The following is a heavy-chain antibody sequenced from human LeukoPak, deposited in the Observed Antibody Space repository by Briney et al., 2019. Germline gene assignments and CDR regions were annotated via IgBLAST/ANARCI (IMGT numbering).Heavy chain of an antibody. Sequence: PSETLSLTCTVSGGSISSSSYYWGWIRQPPGKGLEWIGSIYYSGSTYYNPSLKSRVTISVDTSKNQFSLKLSSVTAADTAVYYCARDLGYSYGLYYYYYYYMDVWGKGTTVTVSS. D-gene: IGHD5-18*01. J-gene: IGHJ6*03. CDR3: ARDLGYSYGLYYYYYYYMDV. V-gene: IGHV4-39*07. CDR1: GGSISSSSYY. CDR2: IYYSGST.